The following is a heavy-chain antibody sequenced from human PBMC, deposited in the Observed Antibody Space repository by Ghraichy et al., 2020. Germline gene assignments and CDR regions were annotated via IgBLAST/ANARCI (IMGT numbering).Heavy chain of an antibody. V-gene: IGHV3-23*01. J-gene: IGHJ4*02. Sequence: LSLTCAASGFTFSSYAMSWVRQAPGKGLEWVSAISGSGGSTYYADSVKGRFTISRDNSKNTLYLQMNSLRAEDTAVYYCAKKTTFGGVPASTFDYWGQGTLVTVSS. CDR3: AKKTTFGGVPASTFDY. CDR1: GFTFSSYA. D-gene: IGHD3-16*01. CDR2: ISGSGGST.